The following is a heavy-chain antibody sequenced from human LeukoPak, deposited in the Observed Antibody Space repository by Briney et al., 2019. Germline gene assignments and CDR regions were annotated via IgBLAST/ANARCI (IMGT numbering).Heavy chain of an antibody. CDR1: GFIFRSYG. V-gene: IGHV3-23*01. J-gene: IGHJ3*02. CDR3: AREKGEGYCTSTTCYTDALDI. D-gene: IGHD2-2*02. Sequence: TGGSLRLSCAASGFIFRSYGMSWVRQAPGKGLEWVSGISGSGYSIYYADSVKGRFTISRDNSKNTHYLQMNSLTSEDTALYYCAREKGEGYCTSTTCYTDALDIWGQGTMVTVSS. CDR2: ISGSGYSI.